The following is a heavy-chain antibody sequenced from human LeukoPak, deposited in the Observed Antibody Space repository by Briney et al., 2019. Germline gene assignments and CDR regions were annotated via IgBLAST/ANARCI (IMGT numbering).Heavy chain of an antibody. CDR1: GGSISSSNW. CDR3: ARGSYYDSSGYYYALTY. Sequence: KPSETLSLTCAVSGGSISSSNWWSWVRQPPGKGLEWIGEIYHSGRTNQNPSLKSRVTISVDKSKNQFSLKLSSVTAADTAVYYCARGSYYDSSGYYYALTYWGQGTLVTVSS. J-gene: IGHJ4*02. CDR2: IYHSGRT. V-gene: IGHV4-4*02. D-gene: IGHD3-22*01.